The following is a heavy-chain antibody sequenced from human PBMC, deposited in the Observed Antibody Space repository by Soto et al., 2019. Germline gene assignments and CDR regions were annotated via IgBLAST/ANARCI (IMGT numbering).Heavy chain of an antibody. J-gene: IGHJ6*02. CDR3: ARNYYDSSGPYGMDV. CDR2: INSDGSST. D-gene: IGHD3-22*01. Sequence: GGSLRLSCAASGFTFSSYWMHWVRQAPGKGLVWVSRINSDGSSTSYADSVKGRFTISRDNAKNTLYLQMNSLRAEDTAVYYCARNYYDSSGPYGMDVWGQGTTVTVSS. CDR1: GFTFSSYW. V-gene: IGHV3-74*01.